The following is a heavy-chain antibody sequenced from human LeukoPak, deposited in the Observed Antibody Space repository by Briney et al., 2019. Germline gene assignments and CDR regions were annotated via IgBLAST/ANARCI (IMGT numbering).Heavy chain of an antibody. D-gene: IGHD6-19*01. V-gene: IGHV3-23*01. J-gene: IGHJ6*02. CDR1: GFTFSSYA. Sequence: PGGSLRLSCAASGFTFSSYAMSWVRQAPGKGLEWVSAISGSGGYTYYADSVKGRFTISRDNSNNTLYLQMNSLRAEDTAVYYCAVGLRSSGWYSYYYYGMDVWGQGTTVTVSS. CDR3: AVGLRSSGWYSYYYYGMDV. CDR2: ISGSGGYT.